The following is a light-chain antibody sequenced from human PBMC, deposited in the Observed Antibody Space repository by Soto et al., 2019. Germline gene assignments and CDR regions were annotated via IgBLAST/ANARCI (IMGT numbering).Light chain of an antibody. Sequence: DIQMTQSSSSLSASVGDRFTITCRSSQSISSYLNWYQQKPGIAPKLLIYAASSLQSGVPSRFSGSGSGTDFTLTISSLQPEDFATYYSQQSYNTPRTFGQGTKVDIK. J-gene: IGKJ1*01. CDR1: QSISSY. V-gene: IGKV1-39*01. CDR3: QQSYNTPRT. CDR2: AAS.